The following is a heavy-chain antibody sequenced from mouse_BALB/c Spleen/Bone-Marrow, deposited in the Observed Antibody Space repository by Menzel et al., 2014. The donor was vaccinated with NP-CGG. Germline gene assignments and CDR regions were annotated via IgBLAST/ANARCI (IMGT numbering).Heavy chain of an antibody. CDR1: GYTFTDYE. V-gene: IGHV1-15*01. D-gene: IGHD1-1*01. J-gene: IGHJ3*01. Sequence: VHLVESGAELVGPGASVTLSCKASGYTFTDYEMHWVKQTPVHGLEWIGAIDPETGGTAYNQKFKGKATQTADKSSSTAYMELRSLTSEDSAVYYCTREGYYGSSPAWFAYWGQGTLVTVSA. CDR2: IDPETGGT. CDR3: TREGYYGSSPAWFAY.